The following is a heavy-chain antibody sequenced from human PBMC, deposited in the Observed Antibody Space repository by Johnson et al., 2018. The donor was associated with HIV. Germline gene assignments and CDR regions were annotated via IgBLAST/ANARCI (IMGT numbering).Heavy chain of an antibody. V-gene: IGHV3-74*02. J-gene: IGHJ3*02. CDR3: ARRLWFRNLYDAFDI. D-gene: IGHD3-10*01. CDR1: GFTFSSYA. Sequence: VQLVESGGGVVQPGRSLRLSCAASGFTFSSYAMHWVRQAPGKGLVWVSRINSDGSSTSYADSVKGRFTISRDNSKNTLYLQMNSLRAEDTAVYYCARRLWFRNLYDAFDIWGQGTMVTVSS. CDR2: INSDGSST.